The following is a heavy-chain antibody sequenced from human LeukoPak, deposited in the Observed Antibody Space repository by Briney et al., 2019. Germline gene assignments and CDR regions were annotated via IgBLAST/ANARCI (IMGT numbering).Heavy chain of an antibody. CDR1: GGSISSSSYY. V-gene: IGHV4-39*02. Sequence: SETLSLTCTVSGGSISSSSYYWGWIRQPPGKGLEWIGSIYYSGSTYYNPSLKSRVTISVDTSKHQFSLTLSSVTAADTAVYYCAREATGPGSNWFDPWGQGTLVTVSS. CDR2: IYYSGST. CDR3: AREATGPGSNWFDP. J-gene: IGHJ5*02. D-gene: IGHD1-26*01.